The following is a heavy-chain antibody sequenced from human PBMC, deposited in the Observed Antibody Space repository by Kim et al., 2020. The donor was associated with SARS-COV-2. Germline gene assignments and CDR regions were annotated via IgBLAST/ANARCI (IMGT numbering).Heavy chain of an antibody. V-gene: IGHV3-30*18. CDR1: GFTFSSYG. CDR2: ISYDGSNK. D-gene: IGHD1-26*01. CDR3: AKEGGEWELLRRSLDY. Sequence: GGSLRLSCAASGFTFSSYGMHWVRQAPGKGLEWVAVISYDGSNKYYADSVKGRFTISRDNSKNTLYLQMNSLRAEDTAVYYCAKEGGEWELLRRSLDYWGQGTLVTVSS. J-gene: IGHJ4*02.